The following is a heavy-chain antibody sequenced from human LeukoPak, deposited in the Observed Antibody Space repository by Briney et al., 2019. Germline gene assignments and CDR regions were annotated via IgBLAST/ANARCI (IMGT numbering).Heavy chain of an antibody. CDR1: GYTFTSYG. V-gene: IGHV1-18*01. J-gene: IGHJ4*02. D-gene: IGHD2-15*01. CDR2: ISAYNGNT. Sequence: ASVKVSCKASGYTFTSYGISWVRQAPGQGLEWMGWISAYNGNTNYAQKLQGRVTMATDTSTSTAYMALMSLRSDDTAVYHCARTYCSGGSCYARSDYWGQGTLVTVSS. CDR3: ARTYCSGGSCYARSDY.